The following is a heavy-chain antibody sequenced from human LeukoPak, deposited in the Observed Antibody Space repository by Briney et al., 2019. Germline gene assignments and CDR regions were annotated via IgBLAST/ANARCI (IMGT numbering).Heavy chain of an antibody. D-gene: IGHD6-19*01. CDR2: TYYRSKWYN. J-gene: IGHJ5*02. V-gene: IGHV6-1*01. CDR1: GDSVSTNSAA. Sequence: SQTLSPTCAISGDSVSTNSAAWNWIRQSPSSGLEWLGRTYYRSKWYNDYAVSVRSRITINPDTSKNQFSLQLNSVSPDDTAVYYCAREGVAGDNWFDPWGQGTLVTVSS. CDR3: AREGVAGDNWFDP.